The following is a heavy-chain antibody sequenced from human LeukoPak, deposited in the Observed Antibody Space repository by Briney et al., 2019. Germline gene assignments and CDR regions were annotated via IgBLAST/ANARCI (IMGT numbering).Heavy chain of an antibody. CDR1: GYTFTGYY. V-gene: IGHV1-46*01. Sequence: ASVKVSCKASGYTFTGYYMHWVRQAPGQGLEWMGLINPTGGSTGYAQKFQGRVTMTRDMSTSTAYMELRSLRVDDTAIFYCARDRGSGNPRGVDYWGQGTLVTVSS. CDR3: ARDRGSGNPRGVDY. D-gene: IGHD2-15*01. J-gene: IGHJ4*02. CDR2: INPTGGST.